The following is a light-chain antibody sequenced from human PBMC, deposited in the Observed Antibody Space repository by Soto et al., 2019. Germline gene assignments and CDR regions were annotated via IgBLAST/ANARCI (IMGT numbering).Light chain of an antibody. J-gene: IGLJ2*01. CDR1: NLHTKN. CDR3: QVWDSNSGAV. V-gene: IGLV3-21*02. Sequence: SYELTQPPSVSVAPGQTAIITCGGDNLHTKNVHWYQQRPGQAPVLVIYDDDDRPSGIPERVSGSNSGNLATLTLSRVEVRDEADYFCQVWDSNSGAVFGGGTKVTVL. CDR2: DDD.